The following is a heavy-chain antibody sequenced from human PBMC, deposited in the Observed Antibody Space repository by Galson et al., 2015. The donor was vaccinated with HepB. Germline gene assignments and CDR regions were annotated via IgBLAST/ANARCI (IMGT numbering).Heavy chain of an antibody. CDR1: RFTFGEHA. D-gene: IGHD1-14*01. CDR2: IQNDGSKQ. Sequence: SLRLSCAASRFTFGEHAMNWVRQAPGQGLEWVAAIQNDGSKQYNTDSVKGRFVFSRDNSGNTVYLQMNSLTPEDTAVYYCVRVISVTGPSKRIFYYGMDVWGPGTTVTVSS. J-gene: IGHJ6*02. V-gene: IGHV3-30*03. CDR3: VRVISVTGPSKRIFYYGMDV.